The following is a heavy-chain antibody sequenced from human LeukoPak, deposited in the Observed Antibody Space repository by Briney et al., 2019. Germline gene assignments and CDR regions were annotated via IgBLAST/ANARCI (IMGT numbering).Heavy chain of an antibody. V-gene: IGHV4-59*01. J-gene: IGHJ4*02. CDR3: ARAWHY. CDR2: IYYSGST. CDR1: GGSISSYY. Sequence: SETLSLTCTVSGGSISSYYWSWIRQPPGKGLEWIGCIYYSGSTNYNPSLKRRVTISVDTSKNQFSLKLSSVTAADTAVYYCARAWHYWGQGTLVTVS.